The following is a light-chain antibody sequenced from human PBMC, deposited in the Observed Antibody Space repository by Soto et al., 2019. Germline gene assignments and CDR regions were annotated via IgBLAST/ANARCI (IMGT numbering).Light chain of an antibody. CDR1: QSIVTY. CDR3: QQSYSNPPWT. Sequence: DIQMTQSPSSLSASVGDRVTITCRASQSIVTYLNWYLQKPGKAPKLLIYAASKLQSGVPSRFSGSGSGTDFTLTISSLQPEDFATYFCQQSYSNPPWTFGQGTKVDIK. J-gene: IGKJ1*01. CDR2: AAS. V-gene: IGKV1-39*01.